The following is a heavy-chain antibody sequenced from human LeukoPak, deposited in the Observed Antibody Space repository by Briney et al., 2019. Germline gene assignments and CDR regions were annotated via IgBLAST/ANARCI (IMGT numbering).Heavy chain of an antibody. CDR1: GFTFSSYD. V-gene: IGHV3-13*01. J-gene: IGHJ6*02. CDR3: ARAGYGSGSLYHGMDV. Sequence: GGSLRLSCAASGFTFSSYDMHWVRQATGKGLEWVSAIGTAGDTYYPGSVKGRFTISRENAKNSLYLQMNSLRAGDTAVYYCARAGYGSGSLYHGMDVWGQGTTVTVSS. CDR2: IGTAGDT. D-gene: IGHD3-10*01.